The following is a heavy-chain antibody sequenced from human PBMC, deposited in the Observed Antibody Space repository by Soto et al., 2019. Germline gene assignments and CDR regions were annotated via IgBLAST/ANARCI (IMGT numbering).Heavy chain of an antibody. J-gene: IGHJ4*02. D-gene: IGHD3-16*02. Sequence: GGSLRLSCSVSGFAFSTYAMHWVRQAPGKGLQYVSSISSSGGSTYYPDSVKGRFTISRDNSKNTLYLQMSSLRAEDTAVYYCVKDRWIDYWGQGTLVTVSS. V-gene: IGHV3-64D*06. CDR3: VKDRWIDY. CDR2: ISSSGGST. CDR1: GFAFSTYA.